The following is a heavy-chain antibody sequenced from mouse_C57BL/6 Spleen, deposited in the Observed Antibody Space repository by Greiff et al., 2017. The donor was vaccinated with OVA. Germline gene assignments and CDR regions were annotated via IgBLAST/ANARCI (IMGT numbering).Heavy chain of an antibody. CDR2: INPSSGYT. V-gene: IGHV1-7*01. J-gene: IGHJ3*01. D-gene: IGHD1-1*01. CDR3: ARGIFTTVVEGAWFAY. Sequence: LQESGAELAKPGASVKLSCKASGYTFTSYWMHWVKQRPGQGLEWIGYINPSSGYTKYNQKFKDKATLTADKSSSTAYMQLSSLTYEDSAVYYCARGIFTTVVEGAWFAYWGQGTLVTVSA. CDR1: GYTFTSYW.